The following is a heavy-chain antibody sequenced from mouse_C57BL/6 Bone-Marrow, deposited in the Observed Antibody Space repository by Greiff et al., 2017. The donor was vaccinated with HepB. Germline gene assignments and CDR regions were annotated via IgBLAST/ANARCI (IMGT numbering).Heavy chain of an antibody. J-gene: IGHJ4*01. CDR1: GFSLTSYG. CDR3: AKYGSSLYYAMDY. CDR2: IWRGGST. V-gene: IGHV2-5*01. Sequence: VKLMESGPGLVQPSQSLSITCTVSGFSLTSYGVHWVRQSPGKGLEWLGVIWRGGSTDYNAAFMSRLSITKDNSKSQVFFKMNSLQADDTAIYYCAKYGSSLYYAMDYWGQGTSVTVSS. D-gene: IGHD1-1*01.